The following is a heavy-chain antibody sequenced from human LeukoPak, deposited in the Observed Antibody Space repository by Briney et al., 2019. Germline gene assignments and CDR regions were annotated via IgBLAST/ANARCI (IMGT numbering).Heavy chain of an antibody. V-gene: IGHV3-23*01. D-gene: IGHD3-9*01. Sequence: GGSLRLSCAASGLTFSNAWMNWVRQAPGKGLEWVSTLSASGISTYYSDSVRGRFTISRDNSKNTLYLQMNSLRAGDTAVYYCAKGDNDILTGYYNSFDYWGQGTLVTVSS. CDR1: GLTFSNAW. J-gene: IGHJ4*02. CDR3: AKGDNDILTGYYNSFDY. CDR2: LSASGIST.